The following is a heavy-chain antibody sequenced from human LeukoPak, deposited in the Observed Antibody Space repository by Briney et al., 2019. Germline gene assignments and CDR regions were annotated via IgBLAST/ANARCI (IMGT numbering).Heavy chain of an antibody. V-gene: IGHV1-24*01. CDR3: ATGVLRYFDWWNY. Sequence: ASVKVSCKVSGYTLTKLSMHWVRHAPGKGLEWMGGFDPEDGETIYAQKFQGRVTMTEDTSTDTAYMELRSLRSEDTAVYYCATGVLRYFDWWNYWGQGTLVTVSS. D-gene: IGHD3-9*01. CDR2: FDPEDGET. J-gene: IGHJ4*02. CDR1: GYTLTKLS.